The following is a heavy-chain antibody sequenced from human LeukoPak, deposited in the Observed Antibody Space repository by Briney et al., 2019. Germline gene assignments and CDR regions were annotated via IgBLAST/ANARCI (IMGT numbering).Heavy chain of an antibody. J-gene: IGHJ4*02. CDR2: INPSGGST. CDR1: GYTFTSYY. V-gene: IGHV1-46*01. D-gene: IGHD3-22*01. Sequence: ASVKVSCKASGYTFTSYYMHWVRQAPGQGLEWMGIINPSGGSTSYAQKFQGRVTMTRDTSTSTVYVELSSLRSEDTAVYYCARMGFGGYYLYYFDYWGQGTLVTVSS. CDR3: ARMGFGGYYLYYFDY.